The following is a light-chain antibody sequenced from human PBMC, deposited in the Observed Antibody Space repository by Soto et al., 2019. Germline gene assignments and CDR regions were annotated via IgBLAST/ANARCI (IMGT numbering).Light chain of an antibody. CDR1: QSLLHSNGYNY. CDR2: LGS. V-gene: IGKV2-28*01. Sequence: DIVMTQSPLSLPVTPGEPASISCRSSQSLLHSNGYNYYDWYLQKPGQSPQLLIYLGSNRASWVPARYSGSRSGEDFTLNISRVEAEDVSVYYFMQALQTTFTFGPGTKVDIK. CDR3: MQALQTTFT. J-gene: IGKJ3*01.